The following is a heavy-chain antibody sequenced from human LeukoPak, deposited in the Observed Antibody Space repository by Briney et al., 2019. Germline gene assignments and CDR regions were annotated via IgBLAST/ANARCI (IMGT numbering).Heavy chain of an antibody. Sequence: PGGSLRLSCAAPEFTFSNYEMKWVRQAPGKGLEWVAYISSSGNTKYYADSVRGRFTISRDNAKNSLYLQMNSLRAEDTAVYYCVLGGLYAVVTVEKYYYGMDVWGKGTTVTVSS. CDR2: ISSSGNTK. CDR1: EFTFSNYE. D-gene: IGHD2-21*02. V-gene: IGHV3-48*03. CDR3: VLGGLYAVVTVEKYYYGMDV. J-gene: IGHJ6*04.